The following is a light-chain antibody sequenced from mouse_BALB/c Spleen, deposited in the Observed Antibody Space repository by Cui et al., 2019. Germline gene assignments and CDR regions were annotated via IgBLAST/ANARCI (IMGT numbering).Light chain of an antibody. CDR2: DTS. CDR1: SSVSY. CDR3: QQWSSYPRT. V-gene: IGKV4-55*01. J-gene: IGKJ1*01. Sequence: QMVLTQPPAILSASPGEKVTMTCSASSSVSYMYWYQQKPGSSPRLLIYDTSNLASGVPVRFSGSGSGTSYSLTISRMEAEDAATYYCQQWSSYPRTFGGGTKLEIK.